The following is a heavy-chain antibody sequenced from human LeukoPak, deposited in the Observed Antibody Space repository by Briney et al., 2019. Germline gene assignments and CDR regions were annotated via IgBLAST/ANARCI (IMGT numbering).Heavy chain of an antibody. J-gene: IGHJ4*02. CDR2: ISSSSSYI. CDR1: GFTFSSYS. Sequence: PGGSLRLSCAASGFTFSSYSMNWARQAPGKGLEWVSSISSSSSYIYYADSVKGRFTISRDNAKNSLYLQMNSLRAEDTAVYYCARVRLWFGEFPDYWGQGTLVTVSS. V-gene: IGHV3-21*01. D-gene: IGHD3-10*01. CDR3: ARVRLWFGEFPDY.